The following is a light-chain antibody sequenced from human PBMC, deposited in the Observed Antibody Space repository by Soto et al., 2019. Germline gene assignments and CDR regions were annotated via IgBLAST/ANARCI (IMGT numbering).Light chain of an antibody. Sequence: DIQMTQSPSSLSASVGDRVTITCRASQSISSYLNWYQQIPGKAPKLLIYAASSLQSGVPSRFSGSGSGTEFTLTISSLQPEDFATYYCQQSYSTPLTFGGGTKVDIK. CDR3: QQSYSTPLT. CDR1: QSISSY. CDR2: AAS. J-gene: IGKJ4*01. V-gene: IGKV1-39*01.